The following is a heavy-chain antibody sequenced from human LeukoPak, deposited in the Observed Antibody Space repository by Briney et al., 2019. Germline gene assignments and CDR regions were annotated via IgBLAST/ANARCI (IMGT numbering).Heavy chain of an antibody. J-gene: IGHJ3*02. D-gene: IGHD5-24*01. CDR2: INWNSGDV. CDR1: GFTFDDYA. CDR3: AKDRNYRDLDSLDI. V-gene: IGHV3-9*01. Sequence: PGGSLRLSCAASGFTFDDYAMHWVRQAPGKGLEWVSGINWNSGDVGYADSVKGRFTISRDNAKNSLYLQMNSLRAEDTAFYYCAKDRNYRDLDSLDIWGQGTKVTVSS.